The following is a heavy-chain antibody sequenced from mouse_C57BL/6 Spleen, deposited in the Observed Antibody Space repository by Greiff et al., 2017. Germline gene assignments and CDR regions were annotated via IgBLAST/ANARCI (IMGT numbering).Heavy chain of an antibody. D-gene: IGHD2-4*01. V-gene: IGHV3-6*01. J-gene: IGHJ2*01. CDR2: IRYDGSN. CDR1: GYSITSGYY. CDR3: ATLLRPYYFDY. Sequence: ESGPGLVKPSQSLSLTCSVTGYSITSGYYWNWIRQFPGNKMEWMGYIRYDGSNNYNPSLKNRISITRDTSKNQFFLKLNSVTTEDTATYYCATLLRPYYFDYWGQGTTLTVSS.